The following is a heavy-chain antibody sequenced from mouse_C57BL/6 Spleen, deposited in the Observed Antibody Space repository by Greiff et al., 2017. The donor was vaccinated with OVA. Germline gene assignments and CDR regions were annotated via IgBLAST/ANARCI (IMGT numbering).Heavy chain of an antibody. D-gene: IGHD2-3*01. Sequence: QVQLQQSGAELVKPGASVKISCKASGYTFTDYYINWVKQRPGQGLEWIGKIGPGSGSTYYNEKFKGKATLTADKSSSTAYLQLSSLTSEDSTVYCGASDGCSESYYGMDYWGQGTSVTVSA. CDR2: IGPGSGST. CDR1: GYTFTDYY. CDR3: ASDGCSESYYGMDY. V-gene: IGHV1-77*01. J-gene: IGHJ4*01.